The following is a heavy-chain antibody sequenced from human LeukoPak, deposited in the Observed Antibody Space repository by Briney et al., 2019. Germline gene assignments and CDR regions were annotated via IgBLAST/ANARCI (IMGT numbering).Heavy chain of an antibody. CDR3: ARGLWELLN. J-gene: IGHJ4*02. CDR2: ISTSSRFI. CDR1: GFIFTDVS. D-gene: IGHD1-26*01. V-gene: IGHV3-21*01. Sequence: GGSLRLSCATSGFIFTDVSINWVRQAPGKGLEWVSSISTSSRFIHYADSVKGRFTISRDDANNVVYLQMSSLRVEDTALYYCARGLWELLNWGQGTLVTVSS.